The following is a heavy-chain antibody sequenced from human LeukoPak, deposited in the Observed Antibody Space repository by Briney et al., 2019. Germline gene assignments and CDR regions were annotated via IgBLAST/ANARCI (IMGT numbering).Heavy chain of an antibody. CDR2: ISSSSSYI. CDR1: GFTFSSYS. V-gene: IGHV3-21*01. Sequence: GGSLRLSCAASGFTFSSYSMNWVRQAPGKGLEWVSSISSSSSYIYYADSVKGRFTISRDNAKNSLYLQMNSLRAEDTAVYYCARYRSGTVGATGYYYMDVWGKGTTVTVSS. CDR3: ARYRSGTVGATGYYYMDV. D-gene: IGHD1-26*01. J-gene: IGHJ6*03.